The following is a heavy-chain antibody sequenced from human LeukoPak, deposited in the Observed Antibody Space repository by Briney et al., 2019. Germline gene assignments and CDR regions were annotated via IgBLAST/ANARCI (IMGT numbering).Heavy chain of an antibody. CDR2: FDPEDGET. CDR3: ATNGIVGATTDY. J-gene: IGHJ4*02. Sequence: ASVKVSCKVSGYTLTELSMHWVRQAPGKGLEWMGGFDPEDGETIYAQKFQGRVTMTEDTSTDTAYMELSSLRSEDTAVYYCATNGIVGATTDYWGQGTLVTVSS. CDR1: GYTLTELS. D-gene: IGHD1-26*01. V-gene: IGHV1-24*01.